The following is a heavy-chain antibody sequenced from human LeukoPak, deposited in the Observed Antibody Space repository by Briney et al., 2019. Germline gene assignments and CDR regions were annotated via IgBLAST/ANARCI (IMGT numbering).Heavy chain of an antibody. D-gene: IGHD2-2*02. CDR3: ARGVNIVVVPAAIMDY. CDR2: FDPEDGET. CDR1: GYTLTELS. Sequence: GASVKVSCKVSGYTLTELSMHWVRQAPGKGLEWMGGFDPEDGETIYAQKFQGRVTMTEDTSTDTAYMELSSLRSEDTAVYYCARGVNIVVVPAAIMDYWGQGTLVTVSS. J-gene: IGHJ4*02. V-gene: IGHV1-24*01.